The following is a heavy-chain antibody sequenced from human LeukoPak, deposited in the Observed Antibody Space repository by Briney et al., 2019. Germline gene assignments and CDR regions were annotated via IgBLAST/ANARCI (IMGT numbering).Heavy chain of an antibody. V-gene: IGHV3-30*02. Sequence: GGSLRLSCAASGFTFTSYGMHWVRQAPGKGLEWVALTRYDKSDIYYADSVKGRFTISRDNSKNILYLQMNSLRAEDTAVYFCARGSATHLYSFDYWGQGTLVTVSS. CDR3: ARGSATHLYSFDY. CDR1: GFTFTSYG. D-gene: IGHD2-15*01. CDR2: TRYDKSDI. J-gene: IGHJ4*02.